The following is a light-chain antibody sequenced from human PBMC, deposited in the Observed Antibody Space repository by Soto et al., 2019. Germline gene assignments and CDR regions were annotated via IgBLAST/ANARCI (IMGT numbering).Light chain of an antibody. Sequence: QSVLTQSASVSGSPGQSITISCTGTSTDVGRYNYVSWYQQHPGKAPKLMVYDVSNRPSWVSNRFSGSKSGITASLTISGLQAEDEADYYCTSYTSLSPYVFGTGTKVTV. V-gene: IGLV2-14*01. CDR2: DVS. CDR1: STDVGRYNY. J-gene: IGLJ1*01. CDR3: TSYTSLSPYV.